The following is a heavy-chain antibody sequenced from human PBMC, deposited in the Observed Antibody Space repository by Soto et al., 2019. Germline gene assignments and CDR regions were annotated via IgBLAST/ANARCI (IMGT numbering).Heavy chain of an antibody. CDR2: IRSKANSYAT. Sequence: HPGGSLRLSCAASGFTFSGSAMHWVRQASGKGLEWVGRIRSKANSYATAYAASVKGRFTISRDDSKNTAYLQMNSLKTEDTAVYYCTRARYDILTGSHDDAFDIWGQGTMVTVSS. D-gene: IGHD3-9*01. V-gene: IGHV3-73*01. CDR3: TRARYDILTGSHDDAFDI. CDR1: GFTFSGSA. J-gene: IGHJ3*02.